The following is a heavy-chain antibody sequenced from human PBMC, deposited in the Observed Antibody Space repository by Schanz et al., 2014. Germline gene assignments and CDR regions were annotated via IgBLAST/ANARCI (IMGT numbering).Heavy chain of an antibody. CDR1: GFTFSSNA. Sequence: EVQLLESGGCLVQPGGSLRLSCAASGFTFSSNAMCWVRQAPGKGLEWVSTITSNGGGTYYADSVKGRFTISRDNAKNTLYLQMNSLRVEDTAEYYCAKNWKGHHITGRPGWSDGMDVWGQGTTVTVSS. CDR3: AKNWKGHHITGRPGWSDGMDV. V-gene: IGHV3-23*01. CDR2: ITSNGGGT. J-gene: IGHJ6*02. D-gene: IGHD6-6*01.